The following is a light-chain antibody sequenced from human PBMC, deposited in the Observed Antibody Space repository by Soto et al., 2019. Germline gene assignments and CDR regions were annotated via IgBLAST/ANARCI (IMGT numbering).Light chain of an antibody. Sequence: QSVLTQPASVSGSPGHSITISCTGTSSDVGGYNYVSWYQHHPGKAPKLIIYDVTNRPSGVSNPFSGSKSGNTASLTISGLQPEDEADYYCSSYTTSNTRQIVFGTGTKVPVL. J-gene: IGLJ1*01. V-gene: IGLV2-14*03. CDR1: SSDVGGYNY. CDR3: SSYTTSNTRQIV. CDR2: DVT.